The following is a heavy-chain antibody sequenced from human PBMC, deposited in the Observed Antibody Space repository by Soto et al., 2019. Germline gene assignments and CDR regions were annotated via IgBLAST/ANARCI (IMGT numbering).Heavy chain of an antibody. V-gene: IGHV4-30-4*01. Sequence: SETLSLTCTVSGGSISSGDYYWSWIRQPPGKGLEWIGYIYYSGSTYYNPSLKSRVTISVDTSKNQFSLKLSSVTAADTAVYYCARGHYDFWSGIDYLGQRTLVTVSS. D-gene: IGHD3-3*01. CDR2: IYYSGST. CDR1: GGSISSGDYY. J-gene: IGHJ4*02. CDR3: ARGHYDFWSGIDY.